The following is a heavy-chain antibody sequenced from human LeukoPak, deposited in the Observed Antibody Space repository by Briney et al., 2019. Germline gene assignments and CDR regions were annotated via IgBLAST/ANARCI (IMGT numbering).Heavy chain of an antibody. D-gene: IGHD2-2*03. J-gene: IGHJ5*02. CDR3: ARGRKSGYCSSTSCSENYNWFDP. Sequence: ASVKVSCKASGYTFTGYYMHWVRQAPGQGLEWMGWINPNSGGTNYAQKFQGRVTMTRDTSISTAYMELSRLRSDDTAVYYCARGRKSGYCSSTSCSENYNWFDPWGQGTLVTVSS. CDR2: INPNSGGT. V-gene: IGHV1-2*02. CDR1: GYTFTGYY.